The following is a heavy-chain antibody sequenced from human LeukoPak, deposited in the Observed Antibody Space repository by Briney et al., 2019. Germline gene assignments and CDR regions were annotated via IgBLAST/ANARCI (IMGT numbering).Heavy chain of an antibody. J-gene: IGHJ6*03. V-gene: IGHV4-59*08. D-gene: IGHD5-18*01. CDR1: GGSISSYY. CDR2: IYYSGST. CDR3: ARQRRGYSYGHYYYYYMDV. Sequence: SETLSLTCTVSGGSISSYYWSWIRQPPGKGLEWIGYIYYSGSTNYNPSLKSRVTISVDTSKNQFSLKLSSVTAADTAVYYCARQRRGYSYGHYYYYYMDVWGKGTTVTVSS.